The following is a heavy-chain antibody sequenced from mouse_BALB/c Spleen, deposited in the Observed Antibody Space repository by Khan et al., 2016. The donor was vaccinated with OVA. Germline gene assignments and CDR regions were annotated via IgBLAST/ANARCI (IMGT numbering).Heavy chain of an antibody. Sequence: EVMLVESGGGLVQPGGSRKLSCAASGFTFSSYGMHWVRQAPEKGLEWVAYISGDSSTIYYADTVKGRFTISRDNPKNTLFLQMTSLMSEDTAMYYGATSYYYGYYFDYWGPGTTLTVSS. V-gene: IGHV5-17*02. CDR1: GFTFSSYG. CDR2: ISGDSSTI. J-gene: IGHJ2*01. D-gene: IGHD1-1*01. CDR3: ATSYYYGYYFDY.